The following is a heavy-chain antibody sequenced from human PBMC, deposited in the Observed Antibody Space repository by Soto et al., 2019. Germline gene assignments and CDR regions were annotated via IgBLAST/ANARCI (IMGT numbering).Heavy chain of an antibody. V-gene: IGHV4-59*01. CDR3: ARAPADTAMVFFDY. Sequence: PSETLSLTCTVSGGSISSYYWGWIRPPPGKGLEWIGYIYYSGSTNYNPSLKSRVTISLDTSKNQFSLKLSSVTASDTAVYYCARAPADTAMVFFDYWGQGTLVTVSS. D-gene: IGHD5-18*01. CDR1: GGSISSYY. J-gene: IGHJ4*02. CDR2: IYYSGST.